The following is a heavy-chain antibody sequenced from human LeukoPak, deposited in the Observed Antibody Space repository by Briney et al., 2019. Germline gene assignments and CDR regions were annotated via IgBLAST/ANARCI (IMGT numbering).Heavy chain of an antibody. CDR3: ARDLGGYPFFMDV. CDR2: LDESGRP. D-gene: IGHD2-15*01. CDR1: GGSPRSGRHH. Sequence: PSETLSLTCSVSGGSPRSGRHHWAWVRQPPGKSLEFLVSLDESGRPYYHAPLKSRVTISEDSSGKQFSLNLSSVTAADTAVYYCARDLGGYPFFMDVWGRGTTVIVSS. V-gene: IGHV4-39*07. J-gene: IGHJ6*03.